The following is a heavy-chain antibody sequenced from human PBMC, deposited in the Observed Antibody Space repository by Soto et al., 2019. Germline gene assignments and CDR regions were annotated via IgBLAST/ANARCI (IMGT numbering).Heavy chain of an antibody. CDR3: AKGGRFLEWSNFDY. CDR2: ISYDGHNK. D-gene: IGHD3-3*01. Sequence: QVQVVESGGGVVQPGRSLRLSCAASGFRFSDYGMHWVRQAPGKGLEWVAVISYDGHNKDYGDSVKGRFTISRDNSKNTVYLQRNSLRGDDTAVYYCAKGGRFLEWSNFDYWGQGTLVTVSS. CDR1: GFRFSDYG. V-gene: IGHV3-30*18. J-gene: IGHJ4*02.